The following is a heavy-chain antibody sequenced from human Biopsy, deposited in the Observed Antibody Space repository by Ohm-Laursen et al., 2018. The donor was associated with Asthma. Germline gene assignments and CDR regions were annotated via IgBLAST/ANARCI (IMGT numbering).Heavy chain of an antibody. CDR1: GGSLSGYY. CDR2: ISYSIEYSGST. Sequence: SQTLSLTCTVSGGSLSGYYWSWIRQSPGKGLEWIGYISYSIEYSGSTNYNPSLKSRVTISVDTSKNQFSLNLRSVTAADTAVYYCARDVSFGRFLEWSSGMDVWGQGTTVTVSS. CDR3: ARDVSFGRFLEWSSGMDV. J-gene: IGHJ6*02. D-gene: IGHD3-3*01. V-gene: IGHV4-59*01.